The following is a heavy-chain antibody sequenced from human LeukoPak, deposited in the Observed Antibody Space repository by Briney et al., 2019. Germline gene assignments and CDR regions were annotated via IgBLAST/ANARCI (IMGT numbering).Heavy chain of an antibody. CDR2: ISSGGSTV. CDR1: GFTFSSYE. CDR3: ARAFYGDLDY. D-gene: IGHD4-17*01. V-gene: IGHV3-48*03. J-gene: IGHJ4*02. Sequence: GGSLRLSCAASGFTFSSYEINWVRQAPGKGLEWVSYISSGGSTVYYADSVKGRFTISRDDAKNSLYLQMSSLRAEDTAVYYCARAFYGDLDYWGQGTLVTVSS.